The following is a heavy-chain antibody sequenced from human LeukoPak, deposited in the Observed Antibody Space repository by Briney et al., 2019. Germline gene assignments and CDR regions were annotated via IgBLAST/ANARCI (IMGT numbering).Heavy chain of an antibody. CDR1: GFTFSSYA. D-gene: IGHD2-21*01. CDR3: AKSEVVIAKGTYVTYFDY. CDR2: ISGSGGST. Sequence: GGSLRLSCAASGFTFSSYAMSWVRQAPGKGLEWVSAISGSGGSTYYADSVKGRFTISRDNSKNTLYLQMNSLRAEDTAVYYCAKSEVVIAKGTYVTYFDYWGQGTLVTVSS. J-gene: IGHJ4*02. V-gene: IGHV3-23*01.